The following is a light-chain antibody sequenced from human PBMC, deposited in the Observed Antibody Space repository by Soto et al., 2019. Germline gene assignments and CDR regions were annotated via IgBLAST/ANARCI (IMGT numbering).Light chain of an antibody. J-gene: IGLJ1*01. Sequence: QSALTQPASVSGSPGQSITISCTGTSSDVGGYKFVSWYQQHPGKAPKLMIYEVSNRPSGVSSRFSGSKSGNTASLTISGLQAEDEADYYCGSYTGSIYVLGRGTKVNVL. V-gene: IGLV2-14*01. CDR2: EVS. CDR1: SSDVGGYKF. CDR3: GSYTGSIYV.